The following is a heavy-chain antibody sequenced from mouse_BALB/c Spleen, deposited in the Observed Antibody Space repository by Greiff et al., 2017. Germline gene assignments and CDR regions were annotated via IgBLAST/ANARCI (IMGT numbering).Heavy chain of an antibody. D-gene: IGHD1-1*01. V-gene: IGHV1S29*02. CDR2: IYPYNGGT. CDR3: ARGYYGSGY. Sequence: EVQLQQSGPELVKPGASVKISCKASGYTFTDYNMHWVKQSHGKSLEWIGYIYPYNGGTGYNQKFKSKATLTVDNSSSTAYMELRSLTSEDSAVYYCARGYYGSGYWGQGTTLTVSS. CDR1: GYTFTDYN. J-gene: IGHJ2*01.